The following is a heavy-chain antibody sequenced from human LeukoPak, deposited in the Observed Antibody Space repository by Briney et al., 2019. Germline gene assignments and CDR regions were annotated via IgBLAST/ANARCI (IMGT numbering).Heavy chain of an antibody. Sequence: GESLKISCKGSGYSFTSYLIGWVRPMPGKGLQWMGIIYPSVSDTKYSPSFQGQVTISADKSITTTYFQWSSLKASDTAIYYCARRSSIATRLFDLWGQGTLVTVSS. CDR3: ARRSSIATRLFDL. CDR2: IYPSVSDT. CDR1: GYSFTSYL. V-gene: IGHV5-51*01. J-gene: IGHJ4*02. D-gene: IGHD6-6*01.